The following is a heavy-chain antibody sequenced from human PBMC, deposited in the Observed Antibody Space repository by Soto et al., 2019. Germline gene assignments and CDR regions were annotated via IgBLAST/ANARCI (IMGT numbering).Heavy chain of an antibody. CDR1: GYTFTGYY. CDR2: INPNSGGT. V-gene: IGHV1-2*04. J-gene: IGHJ6*02. Sequence: GASVKVSCKASGYTFTGYYMHWVRQAPGQGLEWMGWINPNSGGTNYAQKFQGWVTMTRDTSISTAYMELSRLRSDDTAVYYCARGSGLKNYDFWSGYPSYYYYGMDVWGQGTTVTVSS. D-gene: IGHD3-3*01. CDR3: ARGSGLKNYDFWSGYPSYYYYGMDV.